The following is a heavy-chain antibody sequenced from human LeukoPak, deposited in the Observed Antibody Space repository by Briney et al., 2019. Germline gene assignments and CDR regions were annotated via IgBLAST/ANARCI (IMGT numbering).Heavy chain of an antibody. CDR3: AKEIKPAMASKDLVY. V-gene: IGHV3-23*01. J-gene: IGHJ4*02. Sequence: PGGSLRLSCAASGFTFSSYAMSWVRQAPGKGLEWVSAISGSGGSKYYADSVKGRFTISRDNSKNTLYLQMNSLRAEDTAVYYCAKEIKPAMASKDLVYGGQGTLVTVPS. D-gene: IGHD5-24*01. CDR2: ISGSGGSK. CDR1: GFTFSSYA.